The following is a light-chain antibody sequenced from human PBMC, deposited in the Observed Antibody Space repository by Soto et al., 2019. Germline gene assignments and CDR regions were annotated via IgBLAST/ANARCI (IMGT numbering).Light chain of an antibody. CDR3: QQYNNWPPWT. J-gene: IGKJ1*01. CDR1: QSVSNN. CDR2: DAS. V-gene: IGKV3-15*01. Sequence: ILMTQSPATLSVSPGERSTLSCRASQSVSNNLAWYQQKPGQSPRLLIYDASTRATGMPARLSGSGSGTEFTLTISGLQYADFAVYYCQQYNNWPPWTFGQGTKVEIK.